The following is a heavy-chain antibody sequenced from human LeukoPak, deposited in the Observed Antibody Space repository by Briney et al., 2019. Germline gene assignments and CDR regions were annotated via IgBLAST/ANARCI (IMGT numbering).Heavy chain of an antibody. CDR2: ISWNSGSI. D-gene: IGHD4-17*01. V-gene: IGHV3-9*01. Sequence: PGRSLRLSCAASALTVDDYATHWARHAPGRGLEWVSGISWNSGSIGYAGSVKGRFNISRDNAKNSLYLQMNSLRAEDTALYYCAKDMELGTVTTGYWGQGTLVTVSS. CDR1: ALTVDDYA. J-gene: IGHJ4*02. CDR3: AKDMELGTVTTGY.